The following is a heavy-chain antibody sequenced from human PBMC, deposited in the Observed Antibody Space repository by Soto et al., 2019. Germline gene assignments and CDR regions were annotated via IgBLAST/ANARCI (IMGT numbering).Heavy chain of an antibody. CDR3: AREGGQSDFWSGYYNEHYYYGMDV. Sequence: PSETLSLTCAVSGYSISSGYYWGWIRQPPGKGQEWIGSIYHSGSTYYNPSLKSRVTISVVTSKNQFSLKLSSVTAADTAVYYCAREGGQSDFWSGYYNEHYYYGMDVWGQGTTVT. J-gene: IGHJ6*02. D-gene: IGHD3-3*01. V-gene: IGHV4-38-2*02. CDR1: GYSISSGYY. CDR2: IYHSGST.